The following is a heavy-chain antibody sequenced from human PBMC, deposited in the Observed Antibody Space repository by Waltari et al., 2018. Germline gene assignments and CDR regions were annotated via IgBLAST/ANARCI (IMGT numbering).Heavy chain of an antibody. CDR2: IYTSGST. CDR3: ARDGGSGWYYFDY. D-gene: IGHD6-19*01. J-gene: IGHJ4*02. V-gene: IGHV4-4*07. Sequence: QVQLQESGPGLVKPSETLSLTCTVSGGSISRYYWSWIRQPAGNGLEWIGRIYTSGSTNYNPSPKSRVTMSVDTSKNQFSLKLSSVTAADTAVYYCARDGGSGWYYFDYWGQGTLVTVSS. CDR1: GGSISRYY.